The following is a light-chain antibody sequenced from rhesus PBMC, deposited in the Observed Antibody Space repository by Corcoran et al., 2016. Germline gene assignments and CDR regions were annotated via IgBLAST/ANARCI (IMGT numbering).Light chain of an antibody. Sequence: DIQMTQSPSSLSASVGDRVTITCRASQGISTYLNWYQQKPGKAPKRLFYAASSLESGVPSRFSGRGPGKDFTPPIRSLQPEYFATYYCLQYNSDPFTFGPGTKLDIK. CDR3: LQYNSDPFT. CDR2: AAS. V-gene: IGKV1-43*02. CDR1: QGISTY. J-gene: IGKJ3*01.